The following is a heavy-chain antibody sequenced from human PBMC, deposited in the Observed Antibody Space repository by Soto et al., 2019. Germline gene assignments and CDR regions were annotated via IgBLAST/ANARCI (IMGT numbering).Heavy chain of an antibody. CDR1: GGSINSGGYY. Sequence: QVQLQESGPGLVKPSQTLSLTCTVSGGSINSGGYYWTWIRQHPGKGLEWIGYIYYSGTTYYNPSLKGRGTLSVDTSKNQFSLKLTSVTAADTAVYYCAREITGDWHFDLWGRGTLVPVSS. V-gene: IGHV4-31*03. CDR3: AREITGDWHFDL. J-gene: IGHJ2*01. D-gene: IGHD7-27*01. CDR2: IYYSGTT.